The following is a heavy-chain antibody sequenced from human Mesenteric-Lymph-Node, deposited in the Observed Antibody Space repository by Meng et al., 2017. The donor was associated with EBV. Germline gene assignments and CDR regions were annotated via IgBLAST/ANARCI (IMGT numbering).Heavy chain of an antibody. J-gene: IGHJ4*02. CDR1: GFPFSNYA. CDR3: ASGGYYAPLDS. Sequence: EHLVDAGGGVVQTGRSLRLSCAASGFPFSNYAMAWVRQAPGKGLVYVSDIDANSRYKSYAESVKGRFTISRDNSKNTLYLQMHSLTAEDTAIYYCASGGYYAPLDSWGQGTLVTVSS. CDR2: IDANSRYK. V-gene: IGHV3-23*04. D-gene: IGHD3-10*01.